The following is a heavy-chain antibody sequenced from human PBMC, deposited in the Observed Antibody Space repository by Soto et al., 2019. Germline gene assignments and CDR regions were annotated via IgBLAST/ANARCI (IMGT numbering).Heavy chain of an antibody. Sequence: EVHLLESGGDLVQPGGSLRLSCAASGFVFSNYAMTWVRQAPGKGLEWVSDISDSGSATHYSDSVKGRFTISRDDSKNTLYLQMDRLRAEDAAVYYCAKGRTFFDFWGQRTLVTVSS. CDR2: ISDSGSAT. V-gene: IGHV3-23*01. J-gene: IGHJ4*02. CDR1: GFVFSNYA. D-gene: IGHD3-16*01. CDR3: AKGRTFFDF.